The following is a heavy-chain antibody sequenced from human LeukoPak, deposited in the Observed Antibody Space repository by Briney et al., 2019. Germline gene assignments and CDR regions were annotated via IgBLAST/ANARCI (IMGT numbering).Heavy chain of an antibody. J-gene: IGHJ4*02. CDR1: GFTVSSNY. D-gene: IGHD3-16*02. CDR2: IYSGGST. Sequence: GGSLRLSCAASGFTVSSNYMRWVRQAPGKGLEWVSVIYSGGSTYYAGSVMGRFTISRDNSKNTRDLQMNSLRAEDTAVYYWASTEAYDYVWGSYRFSYWGQGTLVTVSS. CDR3: ASTEAYDYVWGSYRFSY. V-gene: IGHV3-53*01.